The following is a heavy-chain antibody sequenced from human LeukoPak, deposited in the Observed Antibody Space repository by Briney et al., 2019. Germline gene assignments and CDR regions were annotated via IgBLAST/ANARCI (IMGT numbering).Heavy chain of an antibody. J-gene: IGHJ6*03. V-gene: IGHV3-64*01. Sequence: GGSLRLSCAVSGFTFSSYAMHWVRQAPGKGLEYVSSISSNGGSTDYANSVKDRFTISRDNSKNTLYLHMGSLRAEDMAVYYCARPDRDPTSDYFYYYYMDVWGEGTTDTLS. CDR1: GFTFSSYA. CDR2: ISSNGGST. CDR3: ARPDRDPTSDYFYYYYMDV. D-gene: IGHD1-14*01.